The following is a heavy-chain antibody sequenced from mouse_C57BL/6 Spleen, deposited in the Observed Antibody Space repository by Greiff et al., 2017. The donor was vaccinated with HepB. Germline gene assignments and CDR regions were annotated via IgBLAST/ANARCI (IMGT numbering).Heavy chain of an antibody. CDR1: GYTFTSYW. D-gene: IGHD2-10*01. CDR3: ARDTYYGNYYFDY. Sequence: VKLQQPGAELVKPGASVKLSCKASGYTFTSYWMHWVKQRPGQGLEWIGMIHPNSGSTNYNEKFKSKATLTVDKSSSTAYMQLSSLTSEDSAVYYCARDTYYGNYYFDYWGQGTTLTVSS. CDR2: IHPNSGST. J-gene: IGHJ2*01. V-gene: IGHV1-64*01.